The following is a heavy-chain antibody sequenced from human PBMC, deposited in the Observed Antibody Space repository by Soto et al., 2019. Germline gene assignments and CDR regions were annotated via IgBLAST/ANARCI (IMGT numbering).Heavy chain of an antibody. Sequence: ASVKVSCKASGYTFTGYYMYWVRQAPGQGLEWMGWINPNSGGTNYAQKFQGRVTMTRDTSISTAYMELSRVRSDDTAVYYCARDEDCSSTSCPFAFDIWGQGTMVTVSS. V-gene: IGHV1-2*02. CDR3: ARDEDCSSTSCPFAFDI. D-gene: IGHD2-2*01. CDR2: INPNSGGT. J-gene: IGHJ3*02. CDR1: GYTFTGYY.